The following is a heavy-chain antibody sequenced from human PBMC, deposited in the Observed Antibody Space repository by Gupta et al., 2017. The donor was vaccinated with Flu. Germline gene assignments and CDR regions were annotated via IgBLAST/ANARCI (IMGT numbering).Heavy chain of an antibody. CDR1: GVSFENYG. J-gene: IGHJ4*02. Sequence: EVELLESGGGLEQPGGSLRLSCAASGVSFENYGMSWVRQAAGKGLEWVAGISGSGATTSYSDSAKGRFTIFRDSSKNTLFLQMNSLRVDDTALYYCAIQKGYSNGWHSSFDFWGQGTRVTVSS. CDR3: AIQKGYSNGWHSSFDF. V-gene: IGHV3-23*01. CDR2: ISGSGATT. D-gene: IGHD6-19*01.